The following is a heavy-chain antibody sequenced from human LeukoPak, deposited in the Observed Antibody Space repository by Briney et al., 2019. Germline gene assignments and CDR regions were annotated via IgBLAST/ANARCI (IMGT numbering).Heavy chain of an antibody. CDR2: ISDSAGST. CDR3: AKAVPWGIAAAGPLYCFDY. CDR1: GFSFSSYA. D-gene: IGHD6-13*01. Sequence: GGSLRLSCAASGFSFSSYAMSWVRQAPGKGLEWVSAISDSAGSTYYPDSVRGRFTISRDNSKSTLYLQMNSLRVEDTAVYYCAKAVPWGIAAAGPLYCFDYWGQGTLVTVSS. V-gene: IGHV3-23*01. J-gene: IGHJ4*02.